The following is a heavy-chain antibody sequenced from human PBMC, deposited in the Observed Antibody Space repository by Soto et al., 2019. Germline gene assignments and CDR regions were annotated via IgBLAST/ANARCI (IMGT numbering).Heavy chain of an antibody. CDR2: FHYSGRT. J-gene: IGHJ5*02. D-gene: IGHD3-10*01. Sequence: SETLSLTCSVSGGSISGGPYSWGWIRQPPGKGLEWIGAFHYSGRTYYSPSLESRVTISVDTSKNQFSLKLSSVTAADTAVYYCARYYYGSGSFDGWFDPWGQGTLVT. CDR3: ARYYYGSGSFDGWFDP. V-gene: IGHV4-39*07. CDR1: GGSISGGPYS.